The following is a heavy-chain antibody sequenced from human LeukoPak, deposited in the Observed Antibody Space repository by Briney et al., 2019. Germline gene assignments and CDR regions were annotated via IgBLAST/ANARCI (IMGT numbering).Heavy chain of an antibody. J-gene: IGHJ3*02. CDR1: GFTFSSYW. D-gene: IGHD3-22*01. CDR2: IKQDGSEK. Sequence: GGSLRLSCAASGFTFSSYWMSWVRQAPGKGLEWVANIKQDGSEKCYVDSVRGRFTISRDNAKNSLYLQMNSLRAEDTAVYYCAREGPYYYDSSGYKSAFDIWGQGTMVTVSS. CDR3: AREGPYYYDSSGYKSAFDI. V-gene: IGHV3-7*01.